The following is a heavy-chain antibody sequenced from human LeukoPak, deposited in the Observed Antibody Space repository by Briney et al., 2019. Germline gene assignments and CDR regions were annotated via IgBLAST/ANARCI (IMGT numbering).Heavy chain of an antibody. CDR3: ARLVTMVRGPYVYYYYGMDV. Sequence: SQTLSLTCAISGDSVSSNSAAWNRIRQSPSRGLEWLGRTYYRSKWYNDYAVSVKSRVTINPDTSKNQFSLQLNSVTPEDTAVYYCARLVTMVRGPYVYYYYGMDVWGKGTTVTASS. D-gene: IGHD3-10*01. CDR2: TYYRSKWYN. V-gene: IGHV6-1*01. J-gene: IGHJ6*04. CDR1: GDSVSSNSAA.